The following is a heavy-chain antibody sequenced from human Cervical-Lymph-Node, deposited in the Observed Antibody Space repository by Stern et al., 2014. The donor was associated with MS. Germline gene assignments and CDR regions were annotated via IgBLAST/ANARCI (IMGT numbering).Heavy chain of an antibody. J-gene: IGHJ4*02. CDR3: ARASWFAELTFDY. V-gene: IGHV4-30-4*01. CDR1: GDSISSGDHY. D-gene: IGHD3-10*01. CDR2: IHYSGSN. Sequence: VQLVESGPGLVKPSQTLSLTCTVSGDSISSGDHYWSWIRQPPGKGLERIGYIHYSGSNSYSTSLKSRLTISVDTSKNQFSLNLNSVTAADTAVYFCARASWFAELTFDYWGQGTLATVS.